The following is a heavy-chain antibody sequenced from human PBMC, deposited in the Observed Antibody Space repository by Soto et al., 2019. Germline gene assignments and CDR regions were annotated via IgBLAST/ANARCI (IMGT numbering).Heavy chain of an antibody. Sequence: PGGSLRLSCAASGFTFSSYAMSWVRQAPGKGLEWVSAISGSGGSTYYADSVKGRFTISRDNSKNTLYLQMNSLRAEDTAVYYCAKDLGRDYYYYGMDVWGQGTTVTVSS. V-gene: IGHV3-23*01. J-gene: IGHJ6*02. CDR2: ISGSGGST. CDR3: AKDLGRDYYYYGMDV. D-gene: IGHD3-10*01. CDR1: GFTFSSYA.